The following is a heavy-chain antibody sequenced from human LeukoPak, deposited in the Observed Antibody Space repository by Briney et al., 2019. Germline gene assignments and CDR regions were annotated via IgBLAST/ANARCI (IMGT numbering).Heavy chain of an antibody. Sequence: ASVKVSCKASGYTFTSYYMHWVQQAPGQGLEWMGIINPSGGSTSYAQKFQGRVTMTRDTSTSTVYMELSSLRSEDTAVYYCAREERGAVAGTDYGMDVWGQGTTVTVSS. CDR1: GYTFTSYY. J-gene: IGHJ6*02. V-gene: IGHV1-46*01. CDR3: AREERGAVAGTDYGMDV. D-gene: IGHD6-19*01. CDR2: INPSGGST.